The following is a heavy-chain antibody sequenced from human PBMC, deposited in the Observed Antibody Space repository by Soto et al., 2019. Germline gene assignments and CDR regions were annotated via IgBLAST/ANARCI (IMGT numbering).Heavy chain of an antibody. CDR3: ARDGQYDSSGYYPDFDY. D-gene: IGHD3-22*01. J-gene: IGHJ4*02. V-gene: IGHV1-18*01. CDR1: GYTFTSYG. CDR2: ISAYNGNT. Sequence: ASVKVSCKASGYTFTSYGISWVRQAPGQGLEWMGWISAYNGNTNYAQKLQGRVTMTTDTSTSTAYMELRSLRSDDTAVYYCARDGQYDSSGYYPDFDYWGQGPMVTVSS.